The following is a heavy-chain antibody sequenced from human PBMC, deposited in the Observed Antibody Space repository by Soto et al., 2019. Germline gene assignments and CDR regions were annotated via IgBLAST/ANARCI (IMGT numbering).Heavy chain of an antibody. CDR1: GFTFSAYS. V-gene: IGHV3-48*02. J-gene: IGHJ4*02. CDR2: IISSSSTI. Sequence: EVQLVESGGGLVQPGGSLRLSCAASGFTFSAYSMNWVRQAPGKGLEWVSYIISSSSTIYYADSVKGRFTISRDNAKNSVYLQMNSLRDEDTAVYYCARARPADYWGQGTLVTVSS. CDR3: ARARPADY.